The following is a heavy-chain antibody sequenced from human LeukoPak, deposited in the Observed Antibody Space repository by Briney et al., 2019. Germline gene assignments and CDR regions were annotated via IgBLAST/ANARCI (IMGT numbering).Heavy chain of an antibody. Sequence: SETLSLTCAVYGGSFSGYYWSWIRQPPGKGLEWIGEINHSGSTNYNPSLKSRVTISVDTSKNQFSLKLSSVTAADTAVYYCARGRGNYDSSGYYGTYYDYYYMDVWGKGTTVTVSS. J-gene: IGHJ6*03. CDR1: GGSFSGYY. D-gene: IGHD3-22*01. CDR2: INHSGST. CDR3: ARGRGNYDSSGYYGTYYDYYYMDV. V-gene: IGHV4-34*01.